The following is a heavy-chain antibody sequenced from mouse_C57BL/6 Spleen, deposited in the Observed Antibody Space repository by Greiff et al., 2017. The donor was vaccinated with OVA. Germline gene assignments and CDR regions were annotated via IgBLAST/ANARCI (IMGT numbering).Heavy chain of an antibody. D-gene: IGHD1-1*01. CDR2: IWSDGST. V-gene: IGHV2-6-1*01. CDR1: GFSFTSYG. Sequence: VQGVESGPGLVAPSQCLSITCTVSGFSFTSYGVHWVRQPPGKGLEWLVVIWSDGSTTYNSAPIYSRCISKDNSKSQVFLKMNRLHTEDTAMYYCARQYYGSSDWYFGVWGTGTTVTGSS. J-gene: IGHJ1*03. CDR3: ARQYYGSSDWYFGV.